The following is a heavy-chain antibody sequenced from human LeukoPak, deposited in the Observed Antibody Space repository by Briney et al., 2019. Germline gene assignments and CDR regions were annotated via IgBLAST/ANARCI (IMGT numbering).Heavy chain of an antibody. CDR3: ARGEYYDSSSDYFQH. D-gene: IGHD3-22*01. CDR1: GYTFTSYD. V-gene: IGHV1-8*01. CDR2: MNPNSGNT. J-gene: IGHJ1*01. Sequence: APVKVSCKASGYTFTSYDINWVRQATGQGLEWMGWMNPNSGNTGYAQKFQGRVTMTRNTSISTAYMELSSLRSEDTAVYYCARGEYYDSSSDYFQHWGQGTLVTVSS.